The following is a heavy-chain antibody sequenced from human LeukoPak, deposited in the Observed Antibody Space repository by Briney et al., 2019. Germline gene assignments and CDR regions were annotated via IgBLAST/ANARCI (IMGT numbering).Heavy chain of an antibody. CDR1: GGSFSGYY. V-gene: IGHV4-34*01. CDR3: ARVWAIYYDSSGNYLDY. D-gene: IGHD3-22*01. J-gene: IGHJ4*02. CDR2: INHSGST. Sequence: KASETLSLTCAVYGGSFSGYYWSWIRQPPGKGLEWIGEINHSGSTNYNPSLKSRVTISVDTSKNQFSLKLSSVTAADTAVYYCARVWAIYYDSSGNYLDYWGQGTLVTVSS.